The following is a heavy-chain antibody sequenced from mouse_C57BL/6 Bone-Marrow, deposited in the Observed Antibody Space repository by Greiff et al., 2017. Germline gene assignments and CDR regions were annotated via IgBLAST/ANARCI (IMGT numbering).Heavy chain of an antibody. Sequence: EVKLMESGGGLVQSGRSLRLSCATSGFTFSDFYMEWVRQAPGKGLEWIAASRNKANDYTTEYSASVKGRFIVSRDTSQSILYLQMNALRAEDTAIYYCARDAVYYYGNWYFDVWGTGTTVTVSS. CDR1: GFTFSDFY. J-gene: IGHJ1*03. CDR3: ARDAVYYYGNWYFDV. V-gene: IGHV7-1*01. CDR2: SRNKANDYTT. D-gene: IGHD1-1*01.